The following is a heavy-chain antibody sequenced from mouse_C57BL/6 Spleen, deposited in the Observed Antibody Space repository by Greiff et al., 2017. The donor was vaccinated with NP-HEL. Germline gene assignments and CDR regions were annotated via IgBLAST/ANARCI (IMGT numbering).Heavy chain of an antibody. CDR3: QTAQGYYAMDY. V-gene: IGHV1-64*01. D-gene: IGHD3-2*02. CDR2: IHPNSGST. J-gene: IGHJ4*01. CDR1: GYTFTSYW. Sequence: VQLQQSGAELVKPGASVKLSCKASGYTFTSYWMHWVKQRPGQGLEWIGMIHPNSGSTNYNEKFKSKATLTVDKSSSTAYMQLSSLTSEDSSVYYCQTAQGYYAMDYWGQGTSVTVSS.